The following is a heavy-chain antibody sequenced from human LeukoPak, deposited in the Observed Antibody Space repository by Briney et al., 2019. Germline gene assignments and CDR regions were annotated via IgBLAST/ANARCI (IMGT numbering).Heavy chain of an antibody. CDR1: GGSISSYY. Sequence: PSETLSLTCTVSGGSISSYYWSWIRQPPGKGLEWIGYIYYSGSTNYNPSLKSRVTISVDTSKNQFSLKLSSVTAADTAVYYCASGGDQYYYGMDVWGKGTTVTVSS. J-gene: IGHJ6*04. V-gene: IGHV4-59*08. D-gene: IGHD2-2*01. CDR3: ASGGDQYYYGMDV. CDR2: IYYSGST.